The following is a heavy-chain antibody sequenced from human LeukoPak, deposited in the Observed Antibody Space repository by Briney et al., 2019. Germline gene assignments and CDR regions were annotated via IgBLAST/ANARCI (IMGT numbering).Heavy chain of an antibody. J-gene: IGHJ3*02. V-gene: IGHV4-38-2*01. CDR2: IYHSGST. CDR1: GSSISSGYY. Sequence: SETLSLTCAVSGSSISSGYYWGWLRQPPGKGLEWVGSIYHSGSTYYNPSRKSRVTISVDTSKNQFSLKLSSVTAADTAVYYCARHEYTYYYDSSGPGDAFDIWGQGTMVTVSS. CDR3: ARHEYTYYYDSSGPGDAFDI. D-gene: IGHD3-22*01.